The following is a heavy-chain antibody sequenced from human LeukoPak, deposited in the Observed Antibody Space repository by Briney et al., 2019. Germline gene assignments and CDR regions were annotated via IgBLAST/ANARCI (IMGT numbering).Heavy chain of an antibody. Sequence: GGALRLSCPAPGFTFSGYAMHWVRPAPGKRLEYVSSINTNGGSTYYANSVKGRFTISRDNSKNMLYLQMGSLGAEDMAVYYCARSQWLAQEGFDYWGQGTLVTVSS. CDR1: GFTFSGYA. D-gene: IGHD6-19*01. CDR3: ARSQWLAQEGFDY. CDR2: INTNGGST. V-gene: IGHV3-64*01. J-gene: IGHJ4*02.